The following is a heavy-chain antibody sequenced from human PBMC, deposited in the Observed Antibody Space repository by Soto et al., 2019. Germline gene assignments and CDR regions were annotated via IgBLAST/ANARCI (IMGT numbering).Heavy chain of an antibody. CDR2: ISGSGGST. Sequence: PGGSLKLSCAASGFTFSSYAMSWVRQAPGTGLEWVSAISGSGGSTYYADSVKGRFTISRDNSKNTLYLQMNSLRAEDTAVYYCAKDRDGLRYFDWLFDAFDIWGQGTMVT. V-gene: IGHV3-23*01. CDR3: AKDRDGLRYFDWLFDAFDI. J-gene: IGHJ3*02. D-gene: IGHD3-9*01. CDR1: GFTFSSYA.